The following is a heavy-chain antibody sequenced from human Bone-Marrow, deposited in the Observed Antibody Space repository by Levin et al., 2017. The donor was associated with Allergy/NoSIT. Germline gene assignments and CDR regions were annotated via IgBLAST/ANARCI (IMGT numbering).Heavy chain of an antibody. CDR3: AGGSGKGWLDH. CDR1: GYSVSDYY. Sequence: GESLKISCKASGYSVSDYYVHWVRQAPGQGLVWLGWINPAYGVTNYGHKFRGRVTMTRDTSTSTVYMELSGLNSDDTAVYLCAGGSGKGWLDHWGQGTLVTVSS. V-gene: IGHV1-2*02. D-gene: IGHD1-1*01. CDR2: INPAYGVT. J-gene: IGHJ4*02.